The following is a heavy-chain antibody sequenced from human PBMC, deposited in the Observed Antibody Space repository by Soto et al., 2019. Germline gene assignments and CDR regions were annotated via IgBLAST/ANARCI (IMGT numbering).Heavy chain of an antibody. J-gene: IGHJ6*02. D-gene: IGHD4-17*01. CDR2: IGSSGATI. V-gene: IGHV3-11*01. CDR3: ASGDYDYYGMDV. Sequence: GGSLRRSCAASGFSLSDYYMTWIRQAPGKGLQWLSYIGSSGATIYYADSLTGRFTISRDTAKNSLYLQMNSLRADDTAVYYCASGDYDYYGMDVWGQGTTVTVSS. CDR1: GFSLSDYY.